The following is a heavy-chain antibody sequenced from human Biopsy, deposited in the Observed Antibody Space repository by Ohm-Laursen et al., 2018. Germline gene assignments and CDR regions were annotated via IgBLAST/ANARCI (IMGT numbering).Heavy chain of an antibody. V-gene: IGHV3-33*01. D-gene: IGHD2-2*01. Sequence: SLRLSCTAAGLDFSSYGMHWVRQTPGKGLEWVALIWDNGNNKYYADSVNGRFTISRDNAKDTLYLEMNSLRAEDTAVYYCARDVFCTTTSCYLFEYWGQGTLVSVSS. CDR1: GLDFSSYG. J-gene: IGHJ4*02. CDR2: IWDNGNNK. CDR3: ARDVFCTTTSCYLFEY.